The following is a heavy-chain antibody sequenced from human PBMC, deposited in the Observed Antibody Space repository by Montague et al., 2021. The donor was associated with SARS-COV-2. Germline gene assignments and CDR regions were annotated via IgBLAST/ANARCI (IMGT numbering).Heavy chain of an antibody. V-gene: IGHV6-1*01. Sequence: CAISGDSVSSKSAAWNWIRQSPSRGLEWLGRTYYRSQWYEDYAVSVKGRITIKPDTSKNQFSLHLESVSPDDTALYYCARGAYHDLYYYYPGMDVWGRGTTVSVSS. CDR2: TYYRSQWYE. CDR1: GDSVSSKSAA. CDR3: ARGAYHDLYYYYPGMDV. J-gene: IGHJ6*02. D-gene: IGHD3-10*01.